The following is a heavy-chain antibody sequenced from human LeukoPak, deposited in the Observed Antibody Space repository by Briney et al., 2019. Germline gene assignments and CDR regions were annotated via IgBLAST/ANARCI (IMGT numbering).Heavy chain of an antibody. V-gene: IGHV1-18*01. CDR3: ARANQQLASYYYYGMDV. J-gene: IGHJ6*02. CDR2: ISAYNGNT. CDR1: GYTFTSYG. Sequence: GASVKVSCKASGYTFTSYGISWVRQAPGQGLEWMGWISAYNGNTNYAQKLQGRVTMTTDTSTSTAYMELRSLRSDDTAVYYRARANQQLASYYYYGMDVWGQGTTVTVSS. D-gene: IGHD6-13*01.